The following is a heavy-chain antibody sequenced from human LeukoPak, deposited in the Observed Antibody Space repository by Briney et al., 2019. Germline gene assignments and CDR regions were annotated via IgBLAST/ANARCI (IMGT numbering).Heavy chain of an antibody. Sequence: ASVKVSCKASGYTFTGYYMNWVRQAPGQGLGWVGWINPNSGSTNYAQKVQGRVTMTRDTSIRTAYMELSRLRSDDTAVYYCAREYGSGSLYYFDYWGQGTLVTVSS. J-gene: IGHJ4*02. CDR3: AREYGSGSLYYFDY. D-gene: IGHD3-10*01. CDR2: INPNSGST. CDR1: GYTFTGYY. V-gene: IGHV1-2*02.